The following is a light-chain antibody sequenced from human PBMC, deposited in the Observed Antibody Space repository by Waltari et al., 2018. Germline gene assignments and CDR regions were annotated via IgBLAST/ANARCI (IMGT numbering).Light chain of an antibody. Sequence: QSALTQPASVSGSPGQSITISCTGTSSDVGGYSLVSWSQQHPGKAPTVIIYEVTKLPSGFSNLFSGSKSGNTASLTISGLQAEDEADYYCCSYAGGDTLIFGGGTKLTVL. CDR3: CSYAGGDTLI. J-gene: IGLJ2*01. V-gene: IGLV2-23*02. CDR2: EVT. CDR1: SSDVGGYSL.